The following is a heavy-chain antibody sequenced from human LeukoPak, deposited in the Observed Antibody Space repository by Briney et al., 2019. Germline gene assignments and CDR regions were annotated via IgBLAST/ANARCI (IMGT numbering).Heavy chain of an antibody. Sequence: SQTLSLTCTVSGGSISSGGYYWSWIRQHPGKGLEWIGYIYYSGSTYYNPSLKSRVTISVDTSKNQFSLKLSSVTAADTAVYYCARGRSGYSGYELDLYYFDYWGQGTLVTVSS. CDR3: ARGRSGYSGYELDLYYFDY. J-gene: IGHJ4*02. D-gene: IGHD5-12*01. CDR1: GGSISSGGYY. CDR2: IYYSGST. V-gene: IGHV4-31*03.